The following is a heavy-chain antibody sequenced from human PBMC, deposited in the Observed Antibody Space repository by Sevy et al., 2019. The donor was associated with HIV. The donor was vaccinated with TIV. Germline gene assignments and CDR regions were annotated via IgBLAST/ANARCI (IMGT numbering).Heavy chain of an antibody. V-gene: IGHV4-39*01. D-gene: IGHD3-10*01. CDR3: ARLTLLLWFGEFRENWFDP. CDR1: GGSISSSSYY. Sequence: SETLSLTCTVSGGSISSSSYYWGWIRQPPGKGLEWIGSIYYSGSTYYNPSLKSRVTISVDTSKNQFSLKLSSVTAADTPVYYCARLTLLLWFGEFRENWFDPWGQGTLVTVSS. J-gene: IGHJ5*02. CDR2: IYYSGST.